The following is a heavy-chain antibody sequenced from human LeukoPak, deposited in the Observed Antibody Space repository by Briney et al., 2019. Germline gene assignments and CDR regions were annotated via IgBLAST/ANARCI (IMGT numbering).Heavy chain of an antibody. CDR3: ARDRLGEDSSGYYLH. D-gene: IGHD3-22*01. V-gene: IGHV4-39*07. Sequence: SETLSLTCTVSGGSISSSSYYWGWIRQPPGKGLEWIGSIYYSGSTYYNPSLKSRVTISVDTSKNQFSLKLSSVTAADTAVYYCARDRLGEDSSGYYLHWGQGTLVTVSS. CDR2: IYYSGST. J-gene: IGHJ4*02. CDR1: GGSISSSSYY.